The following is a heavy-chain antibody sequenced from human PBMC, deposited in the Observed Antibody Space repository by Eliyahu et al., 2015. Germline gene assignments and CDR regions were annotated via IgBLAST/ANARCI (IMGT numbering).Heavy chain of an antibody. CDR1: GYTFTTYG. Sequence: QVQLVQSGAEVKKPGASVKVSCKASGYTFTTYGIXWVRQAPGQGLEWMGWISAYNGNTNYAQKFQARVTMTTDTSTSTAYMELRSLRSDDTAVYYCARDLWGVNWNAYWGQGTLVTVSS. D-gene: IGHD1-20*01. J-gene: IGHJ4*02. CDR3: ARDLWGVNWNAY. V-gene: IGHV1-18*01. CDR2: ISAYNGNT.